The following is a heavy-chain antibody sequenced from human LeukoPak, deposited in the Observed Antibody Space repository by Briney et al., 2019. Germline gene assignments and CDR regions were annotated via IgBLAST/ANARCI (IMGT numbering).Heavy chain of an antibody. Sequence: ASVKVSCKASGYTFTNYDINWLRQATGQGLEWMGWMNPDNGNTGYAQKFQGRVTMTRDTSISTAYMELSSLRSEDTAVYFCARARSVRTYNWLDPWGQGTLVTVSS. V-gene: IGHV1-8*01. CDR1: GYTFTNYD. CDR2: MNPDNGNT. D-gene: IGHD3-3*01. J-gene: IGHJ5*02. CDR3: ARARSVRTYNWLDP.